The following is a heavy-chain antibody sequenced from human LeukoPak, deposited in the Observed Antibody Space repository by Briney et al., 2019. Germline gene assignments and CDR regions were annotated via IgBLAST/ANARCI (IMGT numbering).Heavy chain of an antibody. V-gene: IGHV3-30-3*01. D-gene: IGHD6-13*01. CDR1: GFTFSSYA. CDR2: ISYDGSNK. CDR3: AREYSSRGRDAFDI. J-gene: IGHJ3*02. Sequence: PGGSLRLSCAASGFTFSSYAMHWVRQAPGKGLEWVAVISYDGSNKYYADSVKGRFTISRDNSKNTLYLQMNSLRAEDTAVYYCAREYSSRGRDAFDIWGQGTMVTVSS.